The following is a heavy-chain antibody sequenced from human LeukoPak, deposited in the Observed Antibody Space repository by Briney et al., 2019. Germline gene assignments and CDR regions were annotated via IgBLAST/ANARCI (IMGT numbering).Heavy chain of an antibody. CDR3: AKTGRDYYDSSGYLN. V-gene: IGHV3-30*02. CDR2: IRYDGSNK. J-gene: IGHJ4*02. Sequence: PGGSLRLSCAACGFTFSSYDMHWVRQAPGKGLEWVAFIRYDGSNKYYADSVKGRFTISRDNSKNTLYLQMNSLRAEDTAVYYCAKTGRDYYDSSGYLNWGQGTLVTVSS. CDR1: GFTFSSYD. D-gene: IGHD3-22*01.